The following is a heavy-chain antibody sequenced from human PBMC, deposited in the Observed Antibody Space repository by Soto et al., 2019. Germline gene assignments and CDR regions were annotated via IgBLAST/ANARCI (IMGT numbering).Heavy chain of an antibody. CDR1: GYTFTSYG. CDR2: INTYNGNT. J-gene: IGHJ6*02. Sequence: QVQLVQSGAEVKNPGASVKVSCKTSGYTFTSYGIGWARQAPGQGLEWMGWINTYNGNTNYAQNLQGRVTLTTDTATSTAYMELRSLRSTDTAIYYCAMVDVYVTPSPQDVWGQGTPVTVSS. D-gene: IGHD3-16*01. V-gene: IGHV1-18*01. CDR3: AMVDVYVTPSPQDV.